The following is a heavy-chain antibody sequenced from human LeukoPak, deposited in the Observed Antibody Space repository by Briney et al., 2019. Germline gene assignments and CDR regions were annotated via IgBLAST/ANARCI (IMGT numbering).Heavy chain of an antibody. CDR3: ATSRNVDQFDI. V-gene: IGHV4-59*12. D-gene: IGHD3/OR15-3a*01. CDR1: GGSISSYY. J-gene: IGHJ3*02. Sequence: SSETLSLTCTVSGGSISSYYWSWIRQPPGKGLEWIGYIYYSGSTNYNPSLKSRLTISKDTSKNQFSLKLSSVTAADTAVYFCATSRNVDQFDIWGQGTMVTVSS. CDR2: IYYSGST.